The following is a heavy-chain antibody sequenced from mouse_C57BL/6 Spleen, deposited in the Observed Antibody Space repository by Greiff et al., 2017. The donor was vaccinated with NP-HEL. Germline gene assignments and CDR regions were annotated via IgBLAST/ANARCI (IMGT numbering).Heavy chain of an antibody. CDR1: GFTFTNYS. V-gene: IGHV14-1*01. J-gene: IGHJ4*01. CDR3: TTGGSGPSSHAMEY. Sequence: VQLQQSGAELVRPGASVKLSCTASGFTFTNYSMHWVKQRPEQGLEWIGRIDPEAGDTEYAPKFQGKATLTADKSSTPAYLQLSSLTAEDTAVYEGTTGGSGPSSHAMEYWGQGTSVTVSA. CDR2: IDPEAGDT. D-gene: IGHD3-2*02.